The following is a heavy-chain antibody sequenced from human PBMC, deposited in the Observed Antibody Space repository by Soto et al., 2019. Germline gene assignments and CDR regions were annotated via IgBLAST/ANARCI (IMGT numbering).Heavy chain of an antibody. Sequence: PGESLKISCKGSGYSFTSYWIGWVRQMPGKGLEWMGIIYPGDSDTRYSPSFQGQVTISADKSISTAYLQWSSLKASDTAMYYCARLGYYDILTGYYGPNDVWGQGTTVTVSS. D-gene: IGHD3-9*01. J-gene: IGHJ6*02. CDR3: ARLGYYDILTGYYGPNDV. CDR2: IYPGDSDT. CDR1: GYSFTSYW. V-gene: IGHV5-51*01.